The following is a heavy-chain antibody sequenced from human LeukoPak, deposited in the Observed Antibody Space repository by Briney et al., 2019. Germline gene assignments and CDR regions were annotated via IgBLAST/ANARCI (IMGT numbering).Heavy chain of an antibody. D-gene: IGHD2-2*01. J-gene: IGHJ4*02. CDR3: ARHHCSSTSCPIDY. CDR2: IYYSGST. CDR1: GGSISSYY. V-gene: IGHV4-59*08. Sequence: SETLSLTCTVPGGSISSYYWSWIRQPPGKGLEWIGYIYYSGSTNYNPSLKSRVTISVDTSKNQFSLKLSSVTAADTAVYYCARHHCSSTSCPIDYWGQGTLVTVSS.